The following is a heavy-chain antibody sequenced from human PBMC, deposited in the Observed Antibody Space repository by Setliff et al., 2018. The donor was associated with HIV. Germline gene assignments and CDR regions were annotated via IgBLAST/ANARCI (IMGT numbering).Heavy chain of an antibody. D-gene: IGHD3-10*01. CDR3: ARAGNFGDWDGFDV. J-gene: IGHJ3*01. Sequence: PSETLSLTCTVSGGSITNTNYDWGWIRQPPGKGLEWIAEINHSGGTNHNPSLKSRITISVDTAKKQVSLKLTSVTAADTAIYYCARAGNFGDWDGFDVWGQGTMVTVSS. V-gene: IGHV4-39*07. CDR1: GGSITNTNYD. CDR2: INHSGGT.